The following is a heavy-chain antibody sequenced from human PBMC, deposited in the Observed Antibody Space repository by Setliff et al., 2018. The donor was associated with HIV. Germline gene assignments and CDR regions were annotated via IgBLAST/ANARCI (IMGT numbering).Heavy chain of an antibody. Sequence: SETLSLTCTVSGSFINSDYWGWIRQPPGKGLAWIGSIYHSATTYYNPSLWGRVTISVDTSKNQFSLSLNSVTAADTAVYFCARGGAVSADFDSWGQGTLVTVSS. J-gene: IGHJ5*01. CDR3: ARGGAVSADFDS. CDR1: GSFINSDY. V-gene: IGHV4-38-2*02. CDR2: IYHSATT. D-gene: IGHD3-16*01.